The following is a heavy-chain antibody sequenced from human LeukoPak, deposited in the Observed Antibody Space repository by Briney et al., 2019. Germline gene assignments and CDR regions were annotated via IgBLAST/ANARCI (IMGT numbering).Heavy chain of an antibody. J-gene: IGHJ1*01. D-gene: IGHD2-2*01. V-gene: IGHV3-30*02. CDR1: GFTFSSYS. CDR3: AKDSDCSSTSCYSAEYFQH. CDR2: IRYDGSNK. Sequence: GGSPRLSCAASGFTFSSYSMHWVCQAPGKGLEWVAFIRYDGSNKYYADSVKGRFTISRDNSKNTLYLQMNSLRAEDTAVYYCAKDSDCSSTSCYSAEYFQHWGQGTLVTVSS.